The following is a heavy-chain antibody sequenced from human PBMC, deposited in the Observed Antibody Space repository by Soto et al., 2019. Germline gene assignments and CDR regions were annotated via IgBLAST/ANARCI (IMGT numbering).Heavy chain of an antibody. D-gene: IGHD2-2*03. V-gene: IGHV4-34*01. J-gene: IGHJ6*02. CDR3: ARGGGYCSSTSCYPYYDMDV. CDR2: INHSGST. Sequence: QVQLPQWGAGLLKPSETLSLTCAVYGGSFSGYYWSWIRQPPGKGLEWIGEINHSGSTNYNPSLKSRVTISVDTSKNQFSLKLSSVTAADTAVYYCARGGGYCSSTSCYPYYDMDVWGQGTTVNVSS. CDR1: GGSFSGYY.